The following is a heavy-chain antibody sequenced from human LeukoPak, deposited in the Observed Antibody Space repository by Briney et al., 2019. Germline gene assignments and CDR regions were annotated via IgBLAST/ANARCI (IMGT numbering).Heavy chain of an antibody. D-gene: IGHD3-22*01. CDR3: AKDRGRYYDSSGYYWGYYFDS. CDR1: GFTFSNYA. J-gene: IGHJ4*02. Sequence: GGSLRLSCAASGFTFSNYAVNWVRQAPGKGLEWVSTITGSGGSTLYADPVKGRFTISRDNSMDTLYLQMSSLRAEDTAVYYCAKDRGRYYDSSGYYWGYYFDSWGQGILVTVST. CDR2: ITGSGGST. V-gene: IGHV3-23*01.